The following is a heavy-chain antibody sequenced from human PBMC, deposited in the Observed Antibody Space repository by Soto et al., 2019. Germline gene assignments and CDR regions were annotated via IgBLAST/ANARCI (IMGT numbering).Heavy chain of an antibody. D-gene: IGHD1-26*01. CDR2: IRSKAYGGTT. J-gene: IGHJ6*02. Sequence: PGGSLRLSCTASGFTLGDYAMSWVRQAPGKGLEWVGFIRSKAYGGTTEYAASVKGRFTISRDDSKSIAYLQMNSLKTEDTAVYYCTREGESGSYYYYYGMDVWGQGTTVTVSS. CDR3: TREGESGSYYYYYGMDV. V-gene: IGHV3-49*04. CDR1: GFTLGDYA.